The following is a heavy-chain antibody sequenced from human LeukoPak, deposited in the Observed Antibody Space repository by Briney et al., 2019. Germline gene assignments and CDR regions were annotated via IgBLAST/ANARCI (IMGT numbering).Heavy chain of an antibody. J-gene: IGHJ5*02. Sequence: ASVKVSCKASGYTFTGYYMHWVRQAPGQGLEWMGWINPNSGGTNYAQKFQGWVTMTRDTSISTAYMELSRLRSDDTAVYYCARGEVGSGSYYKESWFDPWGQGTLVTVSS. CDR3: ARGEVGSGSYYKESWFDP. V-gene: IGHV1-2*04. D-gene: IGHD3-10*01. CDR2: INPNSGGT. CDR1: GYTFTGYY.